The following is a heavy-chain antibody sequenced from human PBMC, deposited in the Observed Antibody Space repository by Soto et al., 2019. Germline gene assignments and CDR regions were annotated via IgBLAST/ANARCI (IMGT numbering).Heavy chain of an antibody. CDR1: GFTISPFA. D-gene: IGHD3-10*01. CDR3: AKDVRGGSPRPDY. CDR2: ISASSDYT. J-gene: IGHJ4*02. Sequence: EVQLLESGGGLIQPGESPRLSCVASGFTISPFAMSWVRQPPGKGLEWVSGISASSDYTFYADSVRGRFTVSRDNSKNTVSLQMNNLRVEDTALSYCAKDVRGGSPRPDYWGLGTLVTVSS. V-gene: IGHV3-23*01.